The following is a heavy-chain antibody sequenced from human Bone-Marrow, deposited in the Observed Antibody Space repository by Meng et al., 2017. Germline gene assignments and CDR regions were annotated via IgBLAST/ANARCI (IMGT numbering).Heavy chain of an antibody. CDR2: VYYTGNT. CDR3: ARDSDLLYGESPLHDAFDF. J-gene: IGHJ3*01. D-gene: IGHD3-10*01. CDR1: RYSINIGFF. V-gene: IGHV4-38-2*02. Sequence: SETLSLTCDVSRYSINIGFFWGWVRRPPGMGLEWIGSVYYTGNTYYNPSLKSRVSISVDTSKNQFSLNLASVTAADTAVYFCARDSDLLYGESPLHDAFDFWGQGAMVTVSS.